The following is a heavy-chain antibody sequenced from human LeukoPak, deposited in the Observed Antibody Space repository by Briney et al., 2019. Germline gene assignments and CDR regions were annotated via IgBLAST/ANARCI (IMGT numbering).Heavy chain of an antibody. D-gene: IGHD3-16*01. J-gene: IGHJ4*02. V-gene: IGHV3-23*01. CDR3: AKGRGGYDWGYFDQ. CDR2: IISSGGST. CDR1: GFAFSSCA. Sequence: GGSLRLSCSASGFAFSSCAMSWVRQPPGKGLEWVSGIISSGGSTYYADSVKGRFTISRDNSRKTLDLQMNSLRAEDTAVYYCAKGRGGYDWGYFDQWGQGTLVTVSS.